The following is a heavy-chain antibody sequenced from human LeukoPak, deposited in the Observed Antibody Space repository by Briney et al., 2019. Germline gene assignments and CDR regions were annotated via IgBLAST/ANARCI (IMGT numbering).Heavy chain of an antibody. CDR3: AKASRQAAVASPLDY. V-gene: IGHV3-23*01. Sequence: PGGSLRLSCAAPGFTFNPYAMSWVRQAPGKGLEWVAGIGGVGDRTYYADSVKGRFTISRDNSKDTLFLQMNSLKADDTAVYYCAKASRQAAVASPLDYWGQGSLVTVSS. J-gene: IGHJ4*02. CDR2: IGGVGDRT. CDR1: GFTFNPYA. D-gene: IGHD6-19*01.